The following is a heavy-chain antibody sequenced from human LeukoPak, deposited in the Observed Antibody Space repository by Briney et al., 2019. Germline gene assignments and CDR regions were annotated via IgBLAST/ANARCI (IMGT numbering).Heavy chain of an antibody. CDR1: GFMFSSYW. CDR3: AKEHYGSGSYGASDI. CDR2: VNPDGRST. Sequence: PGGSLRLSCAASGFMFSSYWMHWVRPAPGKGLVWVSRVNPDGRSTSHADSVKGRCTMSRDNARDTLYLQMNSLRAEDTAVYYCAKEHYGSGSYGASDIWGQGTMVTVSS. D-gene: IGHD3-10*01. J-gene: IGHJ3*02. V-gene: IGHV3-74*01.